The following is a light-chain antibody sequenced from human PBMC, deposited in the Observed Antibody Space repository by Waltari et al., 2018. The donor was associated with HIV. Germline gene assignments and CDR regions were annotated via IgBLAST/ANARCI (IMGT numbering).Light chain of an antibody. CDR1: SSDGGGYNY. CDR2: EVS. Sequence: QSALPQPASVSGSPGQSITISCPGTSSDGGGYNYVSCYQQHPGKAPKLMLYEVSNRPSGVSKRVSGSKSGNTASLTISGLQAEDEADYYCSSYTSSSVLVGGGTKVTVL. CDR3: SSYTSSSVL. V-gene: IGLV2-14*01. J-gene: IGLJ2*01.